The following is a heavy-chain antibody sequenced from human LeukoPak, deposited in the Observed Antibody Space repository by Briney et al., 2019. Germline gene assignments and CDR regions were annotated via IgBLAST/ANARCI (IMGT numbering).Heavy chain of an antibody. CDR2: ISGSGGGT. Sequence: GGSLRLSCAASGFTFSSYAMSWVRQVPGKGLEWVSSISGSGGGTYYTDSVKGRFTISRDNSKNTLFLQMNSPRADDTAVYYCARTGSYSDYWGQGTLVTVSS. V-gene: IGHV3-23*01. D-gene: IGHD3-10*01. CDR3: ARTGSYSDY. CDR1: GFTFSSYA. J-gene: IGHJ4*02.